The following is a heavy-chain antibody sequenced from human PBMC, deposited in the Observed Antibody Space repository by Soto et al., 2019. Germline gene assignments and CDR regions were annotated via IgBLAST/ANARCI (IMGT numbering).Heavy chain of an antibody. D-gene: IGHD3-3*01. CDR3: ARGRITIFGVVIPTTWFDL. CDR1: GYTFTSYD. Sequence: GASVKVSGKASGYTFTSYDINWVRQATGQGLEWMGWMNPNSVNTAYAQKFQGRVTVTRNTSISTAYMELSSLRSEDTAVYYCARGRITIFGVVIPTTWFDLWGQGTLVTVSS. CDR2: MNPNSVNT. V-gene: IGHV1-8*01. J-gene: IGHJ5*02.